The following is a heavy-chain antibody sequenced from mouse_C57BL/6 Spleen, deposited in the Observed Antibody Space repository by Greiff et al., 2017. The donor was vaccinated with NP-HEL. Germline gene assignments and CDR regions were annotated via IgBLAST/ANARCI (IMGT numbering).Heavy chain of an antibody. V-gene: IGHV3-6*01. D-gene: IGHD4-1*01. CDR2: ISYDGSN. CDR3: ARGGWDLYFDV. J-gene: IGHJ1*03. Sequence: VQLQQSGPGLVKPSQSLSLTCSVTGYSITSGYYWNWIRQFPGNKLEWMGYISYDGSNNYNPSLKNRISITRDTSKNQFFLKLNSVTTEDTATYYCARGGWDLYFDVWGTGTTVTVSS. CDR1: GYSITSGYY.